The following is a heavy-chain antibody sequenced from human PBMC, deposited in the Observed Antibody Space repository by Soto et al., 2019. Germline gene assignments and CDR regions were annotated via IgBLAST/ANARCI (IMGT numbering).Heavy chain of an antibody. J-gene: IGHJ5*02. CDR1: WSGLTVDH. CDR2: INPNSGGT. V-gene: IGHV1-2*02. D-gene: IGHD3-9*01. CDR3: ARFNVPLDITVLPAASYDP. Sequence: KVYCHTAWSGLTVDHVYWRRLTPRQGLEWMGWINPNSGGTNYVQKFQGRVTMTRDTSISTAYMELSRLRSDDTAVYYCARFNVPLDITVLPAASYDPWGNGTQVTV.